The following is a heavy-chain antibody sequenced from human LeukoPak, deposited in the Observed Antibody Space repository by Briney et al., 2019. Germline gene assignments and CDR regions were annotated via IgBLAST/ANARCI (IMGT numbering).Heavy chain of an antibody. Sequence: PSETLSLTCIVSGDSVSGYYWNWIRQPPGKGLEWIGYTHHSGNTLYNPSLKSRVTTSVDTSKNQFSLSLSSVTAADTAVYYCARSGKTRIFGVVIPPIDYWGQGTLVTVSS. V-gene: IGHV4-59*02. D-gene: IGHD3-3*01. J-gene: IGHJ4*02. CDR3: ARSGKTRIFGVVIPPIDY. CDR1: GDSVSGYY. CDR2: THHSGNT.